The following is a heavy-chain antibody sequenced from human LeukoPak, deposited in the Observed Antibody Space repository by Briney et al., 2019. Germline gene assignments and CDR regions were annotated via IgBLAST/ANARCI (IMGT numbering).Heavy chain of an antibody. CDR3: ARGAVAGTYGFDY. CDR2: IYYSGST. CDR1: GGSISSSSYY. V-gene: IGHV4-39*01. Sequence: PSETLSLTCTVSGGSISSSSYYWGWIRQPPGKGLEWIGSIYYSGSTYYNPSLKSRVTISVDTSKNQFSLKLSSVTAADTAVYYCARGAVAGTYGFDYWGPGTLVTVSS. J-gene: IGHJ4*02. D-gene: IGHD6-19*01.